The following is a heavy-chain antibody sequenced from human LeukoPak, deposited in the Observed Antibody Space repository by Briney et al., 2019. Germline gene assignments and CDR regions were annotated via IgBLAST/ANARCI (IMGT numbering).Heavy chain of an antibody. Sequence: GGSLRLSCAASDSSVNNNYVDWVRQAPGKGLEWVSCMDNFGIKTYADSVQGRFTVSRDSSRNMVFLQMDSLRVEDTAVYYCAGGKYYGSGTRPGYLGYWGLGTMVTVSS. J-gene: IGHJ4*02. CDR3: AGGKYYGSGTRPGYLGY. D-gene: IGHD3-10*01. V-gene: IGHV3-53*01. CDR2: MDNFGIK. CDR1: DSSVNNNY.